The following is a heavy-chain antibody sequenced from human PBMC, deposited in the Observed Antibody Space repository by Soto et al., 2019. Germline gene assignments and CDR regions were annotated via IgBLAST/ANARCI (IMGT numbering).Heavy chain of an antibody. V-gene: IGHV4-30-4*01. CDR2: IYYSGST. CDR3: ARDLDDYGEYGEFDY. Sequence: LSLTCTVSGGSISSGDYYWSWIRQPPGKGLEWIGYIYYSGSTYYNPSLKSRVTISVDTSKNQFSLKLSSLTAADTAAYYCARDLDDYGEYGEFDYWGRGTLVAVSS. J-gene: IGHJ4*02. D-gene: IGHD4-17*01. CDR1: GGSISSGDYY.